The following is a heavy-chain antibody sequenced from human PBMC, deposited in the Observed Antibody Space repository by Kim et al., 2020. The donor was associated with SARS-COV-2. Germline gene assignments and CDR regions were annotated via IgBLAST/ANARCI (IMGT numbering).Heavy chain of an antibody. V-gene: IGHV5-10-1*01. J-gene: IGHJ4*02. D-gene: IGHD6-13*01. CDR3: ARLVNIAAAGINFDY. Sequence: PSFQGHVTISADKSISTAYLQWSSLKASDTAMYYCARLVNIAAAGINFDYWGQGTLVTVSS.